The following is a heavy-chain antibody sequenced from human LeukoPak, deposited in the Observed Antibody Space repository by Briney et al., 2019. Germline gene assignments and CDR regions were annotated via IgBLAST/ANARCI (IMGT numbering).Heavy chain of an antibody. CDR1: GFTFSSYS. CDR3: AGKGRYCSSTSCYTEYYYYYYGMDV. J-gene: IGHJ6*02. V-gene: IGHV3-21*01. CDR2: ISSSSSYI. Sequence: GGSLRLSCAASGFTFSSYSMNWVCQAPGKGLEWVSSISSSSSYIYYADSVKGRFTISRDNAKNSLYLQMNSLRAEDTAVYYCAGKGRYCSSTSCYTEYYYYYYGMDVWGQGTTVTVSS. D-gene: IGHD2-2*02.